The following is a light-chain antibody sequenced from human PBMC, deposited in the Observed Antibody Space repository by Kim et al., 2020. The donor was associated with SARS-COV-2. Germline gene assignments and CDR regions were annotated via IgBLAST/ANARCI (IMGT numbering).Light chain of an antibody. V-gene: IGLV2-14*01. J-gene: IGLJ3*02. Sequence: LTQPASVSGSPGQSITISCTGTSSDVGAYNYVSWYQHHPGKAPKLMIYEVNNRPSGVSNRFSGSKSGNTASLTISGLQAEDEADYYCNSYTKSATRVFGGGTRVTVL. CDR2: EVN. CDR1: SSDVGAYNY. CDR3: NSYTKSATRV.